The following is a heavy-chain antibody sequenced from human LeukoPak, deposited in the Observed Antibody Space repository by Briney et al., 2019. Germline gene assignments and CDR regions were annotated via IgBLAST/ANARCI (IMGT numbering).Heavy chain of an antibody. Sequence: SETLSLTCTVSGGSISSSSYYWGWIRQPPGKGLEWIGSIYYSGSTYYNPSLKSRVTISVDTSKNQFSLRLNSVTAADTAIYYCARGRYYGSGSYFTHWGQGALVTVSS. J-gene: IGHJ4*02. CDR3: ARGRYYGSGSYFTH. CDR2: IYYSGST. V-gene: IGHV4-39*01. D-gene: IGHD3-10*01. CDR1: GGSISSSSYY.